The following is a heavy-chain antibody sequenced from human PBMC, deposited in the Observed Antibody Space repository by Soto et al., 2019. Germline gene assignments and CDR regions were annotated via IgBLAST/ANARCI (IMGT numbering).Heavy chain of an antibody. CDR3: ARDSPRGYSGSYYYYYYGMDV. CDR2: IIPIFGTA. V-gene: IGHV1-69*13. Sequence: ASVKVSCKASGGTFSSYAISWVRQAPGQGLEWMGGIIPIFGTANYAQKFQGRVTITADESTSTAYMELSSLRSEDTAVYYCARDSPRGYSGSYYYYYYGMDVWGQGTTVTVSS. CDR1: GGTFSSYA. D-gene: IGHD5-12*01. J-gene: IGHJ6*02.